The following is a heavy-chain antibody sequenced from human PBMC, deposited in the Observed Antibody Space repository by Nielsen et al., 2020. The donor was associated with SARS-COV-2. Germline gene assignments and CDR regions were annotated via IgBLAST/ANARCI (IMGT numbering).Heavy chain of an antibody. Sequence: KVSCMGSGYSFTSYWIGWVRQMPGKGLEWMGIIYPGDSDTRYSPSFQGQVTISADKSISTAYLQWSSLKASDTAMYYCASGADYAAYGGDPDYGMDVWGQGTTVTVSS. J-gene: IGHJ6*02. CDR1: GYSFTSYW. D-gene: IGHD4-23*01. CDR2: IYPGDSDT. V-gene: IGHV5-51*01. CDR3: ASGADYAAYGGDPDYGMDV.